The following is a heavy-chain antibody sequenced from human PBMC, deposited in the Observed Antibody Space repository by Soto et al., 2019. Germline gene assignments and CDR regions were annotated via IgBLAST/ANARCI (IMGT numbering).Heavy chain of an antibody. CDR3: ARDRESYYYDSGPTEYFDY. CDR1: GFTFSSYA. Sequence: GGSLRLSCAASGFTFSSYAMHWVRQAPGKGLEWVAVISYDGSNKYYADSVKGRFTISRDNSKNTLYLQMNSLRAEDTAVYYCARDRESYYYDSGPTEYFDYWGQGTLVTVSS. V-gene: IGHV3-30-3*01. J-gene: IGHJ4*02. CDR2: ISYDGSNK. D-gene: IGHD3-22*01.